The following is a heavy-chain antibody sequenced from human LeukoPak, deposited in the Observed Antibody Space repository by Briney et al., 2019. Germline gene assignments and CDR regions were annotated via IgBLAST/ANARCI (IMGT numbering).Heavy chain of an antibody. CDR3: TTPARSGYYYDFDY. D-gene: IGHD3-22*01. CDR2: IKSKTDGGTT. Sequence: GGSLRLSCEASGFTFSNAWMSWVRQAPGKGLEWVGRIKSKTDGGTTDYAAPVKGRFTISRDDSKNTLYLQMNSLKTEDTAVYYCTTPARSGYYYDFDYWGQGTLVTVSS. J-gene: IGHJ4*02. CDR1: GFTFSNAW. V-gene: IGHV3-15*01.